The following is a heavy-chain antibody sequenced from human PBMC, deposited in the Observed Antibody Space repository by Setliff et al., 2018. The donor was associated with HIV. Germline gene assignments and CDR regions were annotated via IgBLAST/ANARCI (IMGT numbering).Heavy chain of an antibody. V-gene: IGHV4-38-2*02. CDR1: GSSISSNSY. Sequence: SETLSLTCSVSGSSISSNSYWWAWIRQPPGKGLEYIGTIYHRGGTFNNPSLKSRVVMSVDTSKNQFSLKLTSVTAADTATYYCARDTGVNVAPDGRGYHTFDFWGRGTMGTV. J-gene: IGHJ3*01. D-gene: IGHD2-8*02. CDR2: IYHRGGT. CDR3: ARDTGVNVAPDGRGYHTFDF.